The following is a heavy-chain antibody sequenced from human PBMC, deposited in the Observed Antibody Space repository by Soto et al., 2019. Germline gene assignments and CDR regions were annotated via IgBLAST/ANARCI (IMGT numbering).Heavy chain of an antibody. V-gene: IGHV5-51*01. Sequence: PGESLKISCKGSGYNFANYWIGWVRQLPGKGLEWMGIIYPDDSDTRYSPSFQGQVTISADKSFTTVYLQWNSLKASDTAIYYCARPGYYDSSGFFNFDHWGQGTLVTVSS. CDR1: GYNFANYW. D-gene: IGHD3-22*01. CDR2: IYPDDSDT. J-gene: IGHJ4*02. CDR3: ARPGYYDSSGFFNFDH.